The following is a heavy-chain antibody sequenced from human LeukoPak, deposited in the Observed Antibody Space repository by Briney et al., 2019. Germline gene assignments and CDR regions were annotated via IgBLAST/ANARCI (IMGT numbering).Heavy chain of an antibody. J-gene: IGHJ4*02. CDR1: GGSISSGGYY. Sequence: SQTLSLTCSVSGGSISSGGYYWSWIRQHPGKGLEWIGYIYYTGSTYYNPSLKSRLTVSVDMSKNQFSLKLSSVTAADTAVYYCARSETGTTVYFDYWGQGTLVTVSS. V-gene: IGHV4-31*03. D-gene: IGHD1-7*01. CDR3: ARSETGTTVYFDY. CDR2: IYYTGST.